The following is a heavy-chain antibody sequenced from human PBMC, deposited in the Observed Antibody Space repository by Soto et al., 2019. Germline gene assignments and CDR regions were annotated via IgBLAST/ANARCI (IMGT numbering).Heavy chain of an antibody. J-gene: IGHJ3*02. V-gene: IGHV3-9*01. CDR1: GFTFDDYA. CDR3: AKGSSSGYYSSFFDI. CDR2: ISWNSGSI. D-gene: IGHD3-3*01. Sequence: GGSLRLSCAASGFTFDDYAMHWVRQAPGKGLEWVSGISWNSGSIGYADSVKGRFTISRDNAKNSLYLQMNSLRAEDTALYYCAKGSSSGYYSSFFDIWGQGTMVTVSS.